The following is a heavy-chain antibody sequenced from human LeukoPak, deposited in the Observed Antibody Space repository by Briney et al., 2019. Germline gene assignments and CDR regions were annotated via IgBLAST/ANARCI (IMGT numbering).Heavy chain of an antibody. V-gene: IGHV3-48*04. CDR1: GFTLNNAW. J-gene: IGHJ3*02. CDR3: ARDLSSTSPWWNAFDI. D-gene: IGHD2-2*01. CDR2: ISGSGGST. Sequence: GGSLRLSCAASGFTLNNAWLTWVRQAPGKGLEWVSDISGSGGSTYYADSVKGRFTISRDNAKNSLYLQMNSLRAEDTAVYYCARDLSSTSPWWNAFDIWGQGTMVTVSS.